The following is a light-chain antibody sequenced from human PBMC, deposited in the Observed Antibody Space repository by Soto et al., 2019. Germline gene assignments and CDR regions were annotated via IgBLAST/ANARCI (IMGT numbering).Light chain of an antibody. CDR2: GAS. CDR1: QSVSSSY. J-gene: IGKJ3*01. V-gene: IGKV3-20*01. Sequence: EIVLTQSPGTLSLSPGERATLSCKASQSVSSSYLAWYQQKPGQAPRLLIYGASSRATGIPDRFSGSGSGTDLILTISRLEPEDFAVYYCQQYGRSPFTFGPGTKVDIK. CDR3: QQYGRSPFT.